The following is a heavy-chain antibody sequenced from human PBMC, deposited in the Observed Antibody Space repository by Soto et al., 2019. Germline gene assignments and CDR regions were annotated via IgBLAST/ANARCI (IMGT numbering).Heavy chain of an antibody. CDR3: ARDLYSSGWYGYYYYYGMDV. Sequence: PGGSLRLSCAASGFTFSSYSMNWVRQAPGKGLEWVSSISSSSSYIYYADSVKGRFTISRDNAKNSLYLQMNSLRAEDTAVYYCARDLYSSGWYGYYYYYGMDVWGQGTTVTVSS. V-gene: IGHV3-21*01. CDR2: ISSSSSYI. J-gene: IGHJ6*02. CDR1: GFTFSSYS. D-gene: IGHD6-19*01.